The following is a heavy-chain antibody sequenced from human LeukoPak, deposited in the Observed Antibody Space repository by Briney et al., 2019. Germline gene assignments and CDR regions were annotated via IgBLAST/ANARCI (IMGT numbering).Heavy chain of an antibody. D-gene: IGHD2-2*01. CDR1: GFTFSSYA. CDR2: IRYDGSNK. CDR3: AKGRRIVVVPAALHY. Sequence: GGSLRLSCAASGFTFSSYAMHWVRQAPGKGLEWVAFIRYDGSNKYYADSVKGRFTISRDNSKNTLYLQMNSLRAEDTAVYYCAKGRRIVVVPAALHYWGQGTLVTVSS. J-gene: IGHJ4*02. V-gene: IGHV3-30*02.